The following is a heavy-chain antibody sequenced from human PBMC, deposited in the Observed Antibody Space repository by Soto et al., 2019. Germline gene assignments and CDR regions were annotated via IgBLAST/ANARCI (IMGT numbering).Heavy chain of an antibody. D-gene: IGHD3-3*01. CDR2: ISAYNGNT. CDR3: ASTSGITIFGVVTANWFDP. J-gene: IGHJ5*02. V-gene: IGHV1-18*01. CDR1: GFYLTRYG. Sequence: GALMEVPWQASGFYLTRYGISWVRQAPGQGLEWMGWISAYNGNTNYAQKLQGRVTMTTDTSTSTAYMELRSLRSDDTAVYFCASTSGITIFGVVTANWFDPWGQGTLVTVSS.